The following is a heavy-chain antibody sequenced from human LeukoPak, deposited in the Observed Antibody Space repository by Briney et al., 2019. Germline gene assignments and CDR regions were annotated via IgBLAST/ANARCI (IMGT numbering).Heavy chain of an antibody. CDR1: GFTFSSYS. D-gene: IGHD2-8*01. CDR3: ARDCTNGVCPIPDGAFDI. Sequence: RAGGSLRLSCAASGFTFSSYSMNWVRQAPGKGLEWVSSISSSSSYIYYADSVKGRFTISRDNAKNSLYLQMNSLRAEDTAVYYCARDCTNGVCPIPDGAFDIWGQGTMVTVSS. V-gene: IGHV3-21*01. CDR2: ISSSSSYI. J-gene: IGHJ3*02.